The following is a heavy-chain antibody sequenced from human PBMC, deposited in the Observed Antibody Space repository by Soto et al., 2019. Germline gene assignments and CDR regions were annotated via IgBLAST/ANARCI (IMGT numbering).Heavy chain of an antibody. CDR3: AISGYSIDAFDI. Sequence: SETLSLTCTVSGGSISSSSYYWCWILQPPGKGLEWIGSIYYSGSTYCNPSLKSRVTISVDTSKNQFFLKLSSVTATDTAVYYFAISGYSIDAFDIWGQGTMVTVSS. D-gene: IGHD3-22*01. V-gene: IGHV4-39*01. CDR2: IYYSGST. J-gene: IGHJ3*02. CDR1: GGSISSSSYY.